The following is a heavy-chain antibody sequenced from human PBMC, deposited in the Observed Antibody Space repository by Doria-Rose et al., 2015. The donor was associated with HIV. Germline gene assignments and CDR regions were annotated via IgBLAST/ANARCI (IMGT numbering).Heavy chain of an antibody. Sequence: TCTVYGGSFSYFYWDWIRQSPGKGLEWIGEISHRGSTTYNPSLKSRVAISLDTSKNQFSLKLTSVTAADTAVYYCARSRCSSTSCYAYYYYYGMEVWGQGTTVTVSS. D-gene: IGHD2-2*01. CDR1: GGSFSYFY. V-gene: IGHV4-34*01. CDR2: ISHRGST. J-gene: IGHJ6*02. CDR3: ARSRCSSTSCYAYYYYYGMEV.